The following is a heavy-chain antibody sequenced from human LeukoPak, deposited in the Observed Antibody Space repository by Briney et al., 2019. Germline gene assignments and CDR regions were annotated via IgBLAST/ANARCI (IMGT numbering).Heavy chain of an antibody. CDR2: IIPIFGTA. D-gene: IGHD1-1*01. CDR3: ARGKYPDNDDYMDV. CDR1: GGTFSSYA. V-gene: IGHV1-69*13. Sequence: ASVKVSCKASGGTFSSYAISWVRQAPGQGLEWMGGIIPIFGTANYAQKFQGRVTITADESTSTAYMELSSLRSEDTALYYCARGKYPDNDDYMDVWGKGTTVIVSS. J-gene: IGHJ6*03.